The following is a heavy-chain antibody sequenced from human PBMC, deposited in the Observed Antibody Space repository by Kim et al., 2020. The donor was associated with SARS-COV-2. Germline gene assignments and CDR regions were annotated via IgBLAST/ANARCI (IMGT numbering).Heavy chain of an antibody. J-gene: IGHJ6*02. CDR3: ARDSAVAGTVYYYGMDV. V-gene: IGHV3-21*01. Sequence: VKGRFTISRDDATNSLYLQMNSLRAEDTAVYYCARDSAVAGTVYYYGMDVWGQGTTVTVSS. D-gene: IGHD6-19*01.